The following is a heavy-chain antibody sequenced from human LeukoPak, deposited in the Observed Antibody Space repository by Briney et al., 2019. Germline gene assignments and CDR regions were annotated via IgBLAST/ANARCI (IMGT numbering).Heavy chain of an antibody. D-gene: IGHD3-22*01. CDR1: GYTFTGYY. CDR3: ARDYYDSSGYYDRLNWFDP. Sequence: ASVKVSCKASGYTFTGYYMHWVRQAPGQRLEWMGWINAGNGNTKYSQEFQGRVTITRDTSASTAYMELSSLRSEDMAVYYCARDYYDSSGYYDRLNWFDPWGQGTLVTVSS. V-gene: IGHV1-3*03. J-gene: IGHJ5*02. CDR2: INAGNGNT.